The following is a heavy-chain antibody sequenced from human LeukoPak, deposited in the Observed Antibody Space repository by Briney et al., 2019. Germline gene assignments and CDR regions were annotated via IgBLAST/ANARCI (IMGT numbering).Heavy chain of an antibody. CDR2: IYYSGGT. CDR3: PRDASPGPQYL. V-gene: IGHV4-59*01. D-gene: IGHD4-11*01. J-gene: IGHJ4*02. Sequence: SETLSLTCTVSGGSISSYYYWNCIRQPPGKGLEWIGYIYYSGGTNYNPSLRRRATISIDTSKSQCSLELPSVTAADTAVYYCPRDASPGPQYLWGQGTLVTASS. CDR1: GGSISSYYY.